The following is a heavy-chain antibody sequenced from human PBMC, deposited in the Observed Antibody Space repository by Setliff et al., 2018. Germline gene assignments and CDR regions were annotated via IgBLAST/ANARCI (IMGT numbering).Heavy chain of an antibody. J-gene: IGHJ5*02. V-gene: IGHV3-11*01. CDR2: ISSRSNIV. Sequence: RLSCETSGFTFTDSFMSWVRQAPGKGLEWISYISSRSNIVYYADSVKGRFTISRDNAKNSLYLQMNSLRAEDTALYYCAKDIDNFWSGYSSWGQGTLVTVSS. CDR1: GFTFTDSF. D-gene: IGHD3-3*01. CDR3: AKDIDNFWSGYSS.